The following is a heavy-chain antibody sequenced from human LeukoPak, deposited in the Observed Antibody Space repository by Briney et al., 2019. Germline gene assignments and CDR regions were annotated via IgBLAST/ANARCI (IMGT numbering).Heavy chain of an antibody. CDR3: ASRHCSGENCYAGPLDF. CDR2: TSSSSSTI. D-gene: IGHD2-8*02. V-gene: IGHV3-48*04. J-gene: IGHJ4*02. Sequence: GGSLRLSCAASGFTFSGYDMSWVRQAPGKGLEWVSYTSSSSSTIYYADSVKSRFTISRDNAKNSLYLQMNNLRGEDTAVYYCASRHCSGENCYAGPLDFWGQGIQVTVSS. CDR1: GFTFSGYD.